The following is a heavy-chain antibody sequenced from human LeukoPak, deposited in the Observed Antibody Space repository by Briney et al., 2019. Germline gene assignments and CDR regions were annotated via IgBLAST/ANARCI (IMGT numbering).Heavy chain of an antibody. CDR1: GGSISSSSYY. CDR3: ARGVSGSYLPIGADAFDI. Sequence: SETLSLTCTVSGGSISSSSYYWAWIRQPPGKGLEWIGSIYYSGSTYYNPSLKSRVIISVDTSKNQFSLKLSSVTAADTAVYYCARGVSGSYLPIGADAFDIWGQGTMVTVSS. V-gene: IGHV4-39*07. CDR2: IYYSGST. D-gene: IGHD1-26*01. J-gene: IGHJ3*02.